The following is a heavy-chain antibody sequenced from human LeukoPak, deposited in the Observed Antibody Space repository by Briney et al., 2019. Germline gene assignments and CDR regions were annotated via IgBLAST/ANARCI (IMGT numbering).Heavy chain of an antibody. Sequence: GGSLRLSCSVSGFTFSSYAMTWVRQAPGKGLEWVSALGPTGRSTYYADSVKGRFTISRDNSKNTLYLQMNSLRAEDTATYYCARDYYGSSFDYWGQGTLVTVSS. J-gene: IGHJ4*02. CDR2: LGPTGRST. D-gene: IGHD3-10*01. CDR3: ARDYYGSSFDY. V-gene: IGHV3-23*01. CDR1: GFTFSSYA.